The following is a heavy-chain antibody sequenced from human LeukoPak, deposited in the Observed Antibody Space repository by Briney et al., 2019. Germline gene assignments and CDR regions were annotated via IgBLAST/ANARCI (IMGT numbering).Heavy chain of an antibody. D-gene: IGHD3-10*01. CDR1: GYSISSGYY. CDR3: AREGPSITMVRGGGLDAFDI. J-gene: IGHJ3*02. V-gene: IGHV4-38-2*02. Sequence: SETLSLTCTVSGYSISSGYYWGWIRQPPGKGLEWIGSIYHSGSTYYNPSLKSRVTISVDTSKNQFSLKLSSVTAADTAVYYCAREGPSITMVRGGGLDAFDIWGQGTMVTVSS. CDR2: IYHSGST.